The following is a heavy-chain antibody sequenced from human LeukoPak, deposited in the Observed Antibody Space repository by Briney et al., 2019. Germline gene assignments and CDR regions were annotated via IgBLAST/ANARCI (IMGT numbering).Heavy chain of an antibody. Sequence: PSKTLSLTCTVSGGSISFYYWSWIRQSPGKGLEWIGYIYYNGSTNYNPSLKSRVTMSVDMSKKQFSLKLSSVNAADTAIYYCARKGGHFDYWGQGTLVTVSS. CDR3: ARKGGHFDY. J-gene: IGHJ4*02. CDR2: IYYNGST. CDR1: GGSISFYY. V-gene: IGHV4-59*01. D-gene: IGHD2-15*01.